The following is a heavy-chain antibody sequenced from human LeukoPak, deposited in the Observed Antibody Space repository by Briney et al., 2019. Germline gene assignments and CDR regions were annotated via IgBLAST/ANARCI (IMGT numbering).Heavy chain of an antibody. CDR1: GYTFTGYY. CDR3: ARDSYYYDSSGSPPNYYYMDV. V-gene: IGHV1-2*02. D-gene: IGHD3-22*01. Sequence: ASVKVSCKASGYTFTGYYMHWVRQAPGQGLEWMGWINPSSGGTNYAQKFQGRVTMTRDTSISTAYMELSRLRSDDTAVYYCARDSYYYDSSGSPPNYYYMDVWGKGTTVTVSS. CDR2: INPSSGGT. J-gene: IGHJ6*03.